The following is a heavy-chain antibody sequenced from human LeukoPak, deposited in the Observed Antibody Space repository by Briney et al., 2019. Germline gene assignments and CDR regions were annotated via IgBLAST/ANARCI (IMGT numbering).Heavy chain of an antibody. D-gene: IGHD1-26*01. V-gene: IGHV3-64D*09. Sequence: PGGSLRLSCSASGFTFSRYAMHWVRQAPGKGLEYVSGINDNGGRTHYGDSVKGRFSISRDNSKNTLHLQMSTLRAEDTALYYCVKVDGGSYAFDYWGQGILVTVAS. CDR3: VKVDGGSYAFDY. CDR1: GFTFSRYA. J-gene: IGHJ4*02. CDR2: INDNGGRT.